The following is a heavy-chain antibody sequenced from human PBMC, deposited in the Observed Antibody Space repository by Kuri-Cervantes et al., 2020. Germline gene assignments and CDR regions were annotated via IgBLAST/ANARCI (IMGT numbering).Heavy chain of an antibody. J-gene: IGHJ4*02. Sequence: GESLKISCTASGFTFGDYAMSWARQAPGKGLEWVGFIRSKAYGGTTEYAASVKGRFTISRDDSKSIAYLQMNSLKTEDTAVYYCTSFTPHGGYWGQGTLVTVSS. V-gene: IGHV3-49*04. CDR2: IRSKAYGGTT. CDR1: GFTFGDYA. CDR3: TSFTPHGGY. D-gene: IGHD2-15*01.